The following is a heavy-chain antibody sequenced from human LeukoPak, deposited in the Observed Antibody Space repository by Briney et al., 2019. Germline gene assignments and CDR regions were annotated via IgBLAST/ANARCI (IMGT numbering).Heavy chain of an antibody. CDR1: GGSISSYY. Sequence: SETLSLTYTVSGGSISSYYWSWIRQPPGKGLEWIGYIYYSGSTNYNPSLKSRVTISVDTSKNQFSLKLSSVTAADTAVYYCARVSSSWAQYYYYGMDVWGQGTTVTVSS. CDR2: IYYSGST. D-gene: IGHD6-13*01. V-gene: IGHV4-59*01. CDR3: ARVSSSWAQYYYYGMDV. J-gene: IGHJ6*02.